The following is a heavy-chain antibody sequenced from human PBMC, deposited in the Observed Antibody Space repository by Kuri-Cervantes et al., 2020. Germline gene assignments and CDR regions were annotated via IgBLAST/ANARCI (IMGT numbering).Heavy chain of an antibody. J-gene: IGHJ1*01. CDR1: GFTFSSYG. Sequence: GESLKISCAASGFTFSSYGMHWVRQAPGKGLEWVAVIWYDGSNKYYADSVKGRFTISRDNSKNTLYLQMNSLRAEDTAVYYCARYWFRGYFQHWGQGTLVTVSS. D-gene: IGHD3-10*01. CDR3: ARYWFRGYFQH. V-gene: IGHV3-33*01. CDR2: IWYDGSNK.